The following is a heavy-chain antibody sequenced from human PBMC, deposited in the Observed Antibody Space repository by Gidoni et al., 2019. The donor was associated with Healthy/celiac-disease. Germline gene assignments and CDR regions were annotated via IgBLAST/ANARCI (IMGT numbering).Heavy chain of an antibody. CDR1: GFTLSRYA. CDR2: ISGSGGST. Sequence: EVQLLESGGVLVQPGGSLILSCAASGFTLSRYAMGWVRQAPGKGLEWVSAISGSGGSTYYADSVKGRFTISRDNSKNTLYLQMNSLRAEDTAVYYCAKGVYSNYYYYYGMDVWGQGTTVTVSS. V-gene: IGHV3-23*01. CDR3: AKGVYSNYYYYYGMDV. D-gene: IGHD4-4*01. J-gene: IGHJ6*02.